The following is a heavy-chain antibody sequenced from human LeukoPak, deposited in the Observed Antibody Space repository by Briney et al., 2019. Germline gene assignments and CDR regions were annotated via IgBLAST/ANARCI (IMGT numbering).Heavy chain of an antibody. CDR2: IWYDGSNQ. V-gene: IGHV3-33*06. D-gene: IGHD3-22*01. CDR1: GLRFRNYG. Sequence: GGSLRLSCAASGLRFRNYGMHWVRQAPGKGLEWVAVIWYDGSNQYYVDSVKGRFTVSRDNAKNTLYLQMNSLRAEDTAVYYCAKSSYYDSSGYYREYYFDYWGQGTLVTVSS. CDR3: AKSSYYDSSGYYREYYFDY. J-gene: IGHJ4*02.